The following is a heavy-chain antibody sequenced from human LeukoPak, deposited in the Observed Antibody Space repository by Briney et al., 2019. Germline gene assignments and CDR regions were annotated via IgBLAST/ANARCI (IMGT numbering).Heavy chain of an antibody. J-gene: IGHJ4*02. CDR3: ARGGYTLDY. CDR1: GGSISSYS. CDR2: IYNSVST. D-gene: IGHD5-12*01. Sequence: PSETLSLTCTVSGGSISSYSWSWIRQPPGKGLEWIGYIYNSVSTDYNPSLKSRVTISVDTSKNQFSLKLSSVTAADTAVYYCARGGYTLDYWGQGTLATVSS. V-gene: IGHV4-59*01.